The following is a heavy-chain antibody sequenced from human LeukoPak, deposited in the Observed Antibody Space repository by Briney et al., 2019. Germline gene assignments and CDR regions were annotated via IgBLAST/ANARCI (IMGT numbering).Heavy chain of an antibody. Sequence: ASVKVSCKASGYTFTSYGIRWVRQAPGQGLEWMGWISAYNGNTNYAQKLQGRVAMTTDTSTSTAYMELRSLRSDDTAVYYCTYSSTSSPLYCYYGMDVWGQGTTVTVSS. V-gene: IGHV1-18*01. J-gene: IGHJ6*02. D-gene: IGHD2-2*01. CDR3: TYSSTSSPLYCYYGMDV. CDR1: GYTFTSYG. CDR2: ISAYNGNT.